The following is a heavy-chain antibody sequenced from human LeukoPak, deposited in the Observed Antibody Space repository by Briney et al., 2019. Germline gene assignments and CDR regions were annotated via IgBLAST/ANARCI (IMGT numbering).Heavy chain of an antibody. V-gene: IGHV3-49*04. CDR3: TTDYQLDY. J-gene: IGHJ4*02. Sequence: GGSLRLSCTASGFTFGDFVMSWVRQTPGKGLEWVGFIRTKVNGETTKYAASVQGRFTISRNDSKSIPYLQMNSLKTEDTAVYYCTTDYQLDYWGQGTLVTVSS. D-gene: IGHD3-16*01. CDR2: IRTKVNGETT. CDR1: GFTFGDFV.